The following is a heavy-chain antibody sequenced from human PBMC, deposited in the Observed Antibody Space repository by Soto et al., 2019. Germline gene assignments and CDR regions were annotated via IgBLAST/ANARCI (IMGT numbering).Heavy chain of an antibody. D-gene: IGHD3-3*01. CDR2: ISGSDGKT. V-gene: IGHV3-23*01. J-gene: IGHJ4*02. CDR1: GLSFGSYA. CDR3: ARWSYLDY. Sequence: GGSLRLSCGASGLSFGSYALIWFRQAPGKGLEWVSTISGSDGKTFYADSVKGRFSISRDTSQSTLYLQMNSLRADDTAMYYCARWSYLDYWGQGTRVTVSS.